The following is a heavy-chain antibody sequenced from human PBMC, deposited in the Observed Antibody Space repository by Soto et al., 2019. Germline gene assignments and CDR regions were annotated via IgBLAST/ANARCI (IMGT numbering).Heavy chain of an antibody. CDR3: AKEGPITNWYFDY. CDR2: ISYDGNVA. J-gene: IGHJ4*02. D-gene: IGHD1-1*01. V-gene: IGHV3-30*18. CDR1: GFTFSNYG. Sequence: QVQLVESGGGVVQPGRSLRLSCAASGFTFSNYGMHWVRQAPGKGLERVIVISYDGNVAYYADSVKGRFTISRDNSKNTLYLQMNSLRTEDTTMYYCAKEGPITNWYFDYWGQGTLVTVSS.